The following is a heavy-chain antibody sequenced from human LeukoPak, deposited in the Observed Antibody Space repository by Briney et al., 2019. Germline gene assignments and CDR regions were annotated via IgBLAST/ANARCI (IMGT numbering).Heavy chain of an antibody. CDR2: INPISGGR. D-gene: IGHD4-17*01. V-gene: IGHV1-2*02. CDR3: ARSVVGTGDYEDWYFDL. Sequence: VASVKVSCKASGYTFTGYYMHWVRQAPGQGLEWMGWINPISGGRNFAQEFQGRVTMTRDTSISTAYMELHKLRSDDTAVYFCARSVVGTGDYEDWYFDLWGRGTLVTVSS. J-gene: IGHJ2*01. CDR1: GYTFTGYY.